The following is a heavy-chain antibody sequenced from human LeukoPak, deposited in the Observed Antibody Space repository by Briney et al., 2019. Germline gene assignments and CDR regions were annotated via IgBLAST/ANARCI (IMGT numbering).Heavy chain of an antibody. CDR2: IYYSGST. D-gene: IGHD3-10*01. CDR3: ARNVLLWFGGFYYFDY. CDR1: GGSISFYY. V-gene: IGHV4-59*08. J-gene: IGHJ4*02. Sequence: SETLSLTCTVSGGSISFYYWSWIRQPPGKGLEFIGFIYYSGSTNYNPSLKSRVTISADTSNNQISLKLNSVTAADTAVYYCARNVLLWFGGFYYFDYWGQGTLVTVSS.